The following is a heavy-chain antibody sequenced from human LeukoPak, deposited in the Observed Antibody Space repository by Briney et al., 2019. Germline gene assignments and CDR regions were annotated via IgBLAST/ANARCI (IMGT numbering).Heavy chain of an antibody. CDR3: ARSPARGYDILTNYNAY. Sequence: ASVKVSCKASGYSFTAYVISWVRQAPGQGLEWMGWISTYNPNTNYAQKFQGRVTMTTDTSTSTVYMGLRSLRSDDTAVYYCARSPARGYDILTNYNAYWGQGTLVTVSS. V-gene: IGHV1-18*01. CDR1: GYSFTAYV. J-gene: IGHJ4*02. D-gene: IGHD3-9*01. CDR2: ISTYNPNT.